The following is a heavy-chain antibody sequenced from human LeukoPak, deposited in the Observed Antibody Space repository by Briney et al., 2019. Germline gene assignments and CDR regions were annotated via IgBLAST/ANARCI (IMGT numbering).Heavy chain of an antibody. J-gene: IGHJ4*02. CDR3: ATEWGSGYYFDY. V-gene: IGHV3-15*01. D-gene: IGHD3-22*01. CDR2: IKSKTDGGTT. CDR1: GFTFSNAW. Sequence: GGSLRLSCTASGFTFSNAWMGWARQAPGKGLERVGRIKSKTDGGTTDYAPPVKGRFTISRDDSENTLDLQMNSLKTEDTGVYYCATEWGSGYYFDYWGQGTLVTVSS.